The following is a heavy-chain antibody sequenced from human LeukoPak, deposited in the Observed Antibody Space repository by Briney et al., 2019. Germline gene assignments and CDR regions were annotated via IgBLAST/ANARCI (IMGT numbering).Heavy chain of an antibody. D-gene: IGHD6-13*01. CDR1: GRPLRSDH. Sequence: PSEALLLTCTVPGRPLRSDHWSWIPQTPGKVLERVGHIYYSGNTNYNPSLKSRVTISVDTSKNQFSLKLNSVTAADTAVYYCARGFSSNWYVDPWGQGTLVTVSS. V-gene: IGHV4-59*12. CDR2: IYYSGNT. J-gene: IGHJ5*02. CDR3: ARGFSSNWYVDP.